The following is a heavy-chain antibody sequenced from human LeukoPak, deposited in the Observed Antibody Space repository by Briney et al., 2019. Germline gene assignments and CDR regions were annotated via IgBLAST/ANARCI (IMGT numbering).Heavy chain of an antibody. CDR2: INHSGST. CDR3: ARGPYGDYVDFDY. V-gene: IGHV4-34*01. D-gene: IGHD4-17*01. J-gene: IGHJ4*02. Sequence: SETLSLTCAVYGGSFSGYYWSWIRQPPGKGLEWIGEINHSGSTNYNPSLKGRVTISVDTSKNQFSLKLSSVTAADTAVYYCARGPYGDYVDFDYWGQGTLVTVSS. CDR1: GGSFSGYY.